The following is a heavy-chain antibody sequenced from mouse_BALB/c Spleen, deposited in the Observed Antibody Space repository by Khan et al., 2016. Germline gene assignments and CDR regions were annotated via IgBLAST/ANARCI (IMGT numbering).Heavy chain of an antibody. CDR1: GYSITSGYY. V-gene: IGHV3-6*02. D-gene: IGHD4-1*01. Sequence: EVQLQESGPGLVKPSQSLSLTCSVSGYSITSGYYWNWIRQFPGNKLEWMGYISYDGSNNYNPSLKNRISISRDTSKNQFFLKLNSVTTEDTATSYWASNWEGWYFDVWGAGTTVTVSS. CDR2: ISYDGSN. CDR3: ASNWEGWYFDV. J-gene: IGHJ1*01.